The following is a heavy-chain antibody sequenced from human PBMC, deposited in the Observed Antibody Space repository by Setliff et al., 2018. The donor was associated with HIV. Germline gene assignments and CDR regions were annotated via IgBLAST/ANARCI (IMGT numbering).Heavy chain of an antibody. V-gene: IGHV4-39*01. CDR1: AGSISSSSSY. CDR2: IYYSRSS. CDR3: ARTTGSHRAFDI. Sequence: PSETLSLPCTLSAGSISSSSSYWGWLRQRPGKGLKWIGSIYYSRSSYYTPSLKSRVTISVDTSKHQFSLKLSSVTAADTAVYYCARTTGSHRAFDIWGQGTMVTVSS. D-gene: IGHD4-17*01. J-gene: IGHJ3*02.